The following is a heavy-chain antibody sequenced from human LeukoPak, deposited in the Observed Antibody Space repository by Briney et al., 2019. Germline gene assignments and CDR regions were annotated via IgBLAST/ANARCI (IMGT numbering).Heavy chain of an antibody. D-gene: IGHD4-17*01. J-gene: IGHJ4*02. CDR1: GGSISSGSYY. V-gene: IGHV4-61*02. CDR3: AREFGYAVTSLDY. CDR2: IYTSGST. Sequence: SQTLSLTCTVSGGSISSGSYYWSWIRQPAGEVLEWIGRIYTSGSTHYNPSLKSRVTISVATSKNQCSLKLSSVAAADTAVYYCAREFGYAVTSLDYWGQGTLVTVSS.